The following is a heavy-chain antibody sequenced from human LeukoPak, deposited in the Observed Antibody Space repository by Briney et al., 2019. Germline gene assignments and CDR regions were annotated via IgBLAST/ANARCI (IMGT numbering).Heavy chain of an antibody. V-gene: IGHV1-2*06. CDR1: GCTFTGYY. Sequence: ASVKVSCKASGCTFTGYYMHWVRQAPGQGLEWMGRINPNSGGTNYAQKFQGRVTMTRDTSISTAYMELSRLRSDDTAVYYCARGRTEKFLFDYWGQGTLVTVSS. CDR3: ARGRTEKFLFDY. J-gene: IGHJ4*02. CDR2: INPNSGGT.